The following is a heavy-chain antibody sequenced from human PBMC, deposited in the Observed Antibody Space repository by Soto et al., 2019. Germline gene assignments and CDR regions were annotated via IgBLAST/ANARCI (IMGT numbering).Heavy chain of an antibody. CDR3: ARDWFGTSYYYYYGMDV. V-gene: IGHV1-18*01. D-gene: IGHD3-10*01. J-gene: IGHJ6*02. Sequence: GASVKVSCKASGYTFTSYGISWVRQAPGQGLEWMGWIGAYNGNTNYAQKLQGRVTMTTDTSTSTAYMELRSLRSDDTAVYYCARDWFGTSYYYYYGMDVWGQGTTVTVSS. CDR2: IGAYNGNT. CDR1: GYTFTSYG.